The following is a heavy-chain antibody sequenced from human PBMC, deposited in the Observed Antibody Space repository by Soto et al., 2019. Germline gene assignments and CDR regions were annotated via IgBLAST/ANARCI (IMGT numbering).Heavy chain of an antibody. CDR1: GGSISSYY. CDR2: IDTSGTT. J-gene: IGHJ6*02. V-gene: IGHV4-4*07. CDR3: ARGPRGYVYYHGMDV. D-gene: IGHD3-16*01. Sequence: SETLSLTCTVSGGSISSYYCSWIRQAAGKGLEWIGRIDTSGTTNYNPSLRSRVTMSVDASKNQFSLNLSSVTAADTAVYFCARGPRGYVYYHGMDVWGQGTTVTVS.